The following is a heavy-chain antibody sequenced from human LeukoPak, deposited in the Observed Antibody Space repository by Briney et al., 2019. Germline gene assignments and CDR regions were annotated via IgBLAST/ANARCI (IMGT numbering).Heavy chain of an antibody. Sequence: GSLRLSCAASGFTFSSYWMSWVRQAPGKGLEWVANIKQDGSEKYYVDSVKGRFTISRDNAKNSLYLQMNSLRAEDTAVYYCARDKIVGATHFDYWGQGTLVTVSS. CDR1: GFTFSSYW. CDR2: IKQDGSEK. D-gene: IGHD1-26*01. CDR3: ARDKIVGATHFDY. V-gene: IGHV3-7*01. J-gene: IGHJ4*02.